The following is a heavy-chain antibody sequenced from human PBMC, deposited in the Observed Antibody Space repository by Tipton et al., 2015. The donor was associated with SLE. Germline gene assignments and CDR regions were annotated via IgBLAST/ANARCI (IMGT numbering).Heavy chain of an antibody. Sequence: LVQSGAEVKVSCKASGYTFTGYYMHWVRQAPGQGLEWMGWINPNSGGTNYAQKFQGRVTMTRDTSISTAYMELSRLRSDDTAVYYCARSGRYCSSTSCPGWFDPWGQGTLVTVSS. CDR2: INPNSGGT. V-gene: IGHV1-2*02. J-gene: IGHJ5*02. CDR3: ARSGRYCSSTSCPGWFDP. D-gene: IGHD2-2*01. CDR1: GYTFTGYY.